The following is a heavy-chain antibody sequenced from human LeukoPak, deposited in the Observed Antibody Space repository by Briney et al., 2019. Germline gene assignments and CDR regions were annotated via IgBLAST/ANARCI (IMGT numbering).Heavy chain of an antibody. J-gene: IGHJ6*03. CDR2: SNDSGGT. Sequence: PSETLSLTCAVYGGTFSGYYWSWIRQPPGKRLEWVGESNDSGGTNYNPSLKSRVTISADKSKNQVSLKLTSVTAADTAVYYCARLSVIVGSTLEYYYYYMDVWGQGTTVTVSS. CDR1: GGTFSGYY. D-gene: IGHD1-26*01. CDR3: ARLSVIVGSTLEYYYYYMDV. V-gene: IGHV4-34*01.